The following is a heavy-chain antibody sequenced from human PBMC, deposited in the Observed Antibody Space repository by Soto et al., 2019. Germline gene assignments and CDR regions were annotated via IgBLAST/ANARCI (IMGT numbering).Heavy chain of an antibody. CDR2: INAYNGNT. D-gene: IGHD6-13*01. CDR3: ANHPTYSSSWYWFDP. J-gene: IGHJ5*02. V-gene: IGHV1-18*01. Sequence: GASVKVSCKASGYTFTSYGISWVRQAPGQGLEWMGWINAYNGNTNYAQKLQGRVTMTTDTSTSTAYMELGSLRSDDTAVYYCANHPTYSSSWYWFDPWGQGTLVTVSS. CDR1: GYTFTSYG.